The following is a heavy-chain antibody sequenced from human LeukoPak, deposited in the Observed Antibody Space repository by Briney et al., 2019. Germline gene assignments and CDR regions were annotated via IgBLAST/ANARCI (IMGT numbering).Heavy chain of an antibody. D-gene: IGHD3-16*01. CDR2: IYPSDFDT. CDR3: VRGIHDYTLSFDY. Sequence: GESLKISCKGSGYSFTNYWIGWVRQMSGKGLEWMEIIYPSDFDTRYSPSFHGQVTISADKSISTTYLQWSYLKASDTAMYYCVRGIHDYTLSFDYWGQGTLVTVSS. V-gene: IGHV5-51*01. J-gene: IGHJ4*02. CDR1: GYSFTNYW.